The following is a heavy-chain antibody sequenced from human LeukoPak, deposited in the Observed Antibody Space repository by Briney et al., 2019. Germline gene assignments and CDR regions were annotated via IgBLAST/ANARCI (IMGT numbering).Heavy chain of an antibody. D-gene: IGHD3-10*01. CDR1: GYTFTGYY. V-gene: IGHV1-2*02. CDR2: INPNSGGT. Sequence: ASVKVSCKASGYTFTGYYMHWVRQAPGQGLEWMGWINPNSGGTNYAQKFQGRVTMTRDTSISTAYMELSSLRSEDTAVYYCARAAYGSGSAVGYWGQGTLVTVSS. J-gene: IGHJ4*02. CDR3: ARAAYGSGSAVGY.